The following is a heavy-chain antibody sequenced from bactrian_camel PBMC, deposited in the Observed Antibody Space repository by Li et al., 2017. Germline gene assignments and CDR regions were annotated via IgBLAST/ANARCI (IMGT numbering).Heavy chain of an antibody. Sequence: DVQLVESGGGSVQAGGSLRLSCVVSGYAYSDGYCLGWFRQAPGKEREGVAFIYTGSGSTYYADSVKGRFTIARDGGKNTVYLQMNNLNVKDTATYYCVAGIPYRRIELSKSEVTTWGQGTQVTVS. J-gene: IGHJ4*01. D-gene: IGHD2*01. CDR2: IYTGSGST. CDR1: GYAYSDGYC. V-gene: IGHV3S40*01. CDR3: VAGIPYRRIELSKSEVTT.